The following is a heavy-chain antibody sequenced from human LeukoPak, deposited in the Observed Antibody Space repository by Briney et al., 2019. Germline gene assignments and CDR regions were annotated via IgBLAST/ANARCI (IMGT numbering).Heavy chain of an antibody. D-gene: IGHD7-27*01. CDR2: IKQDGSDE. CDR1: GFIFSTYW. V-gene: IGHV3-7*05. J-gene: IGHJ4*02. CDR3: VRGTNWAFDF. Sequence: GGSLRHSSAASGFIFSTYWMSWVRQAPGKGQEWVANIKQDGSDEYYVDSVKGRFTISRDNAKNSLYLQMNSLRAEDTALYYCVRGTNWAFDFWGQGTLVTVSS.